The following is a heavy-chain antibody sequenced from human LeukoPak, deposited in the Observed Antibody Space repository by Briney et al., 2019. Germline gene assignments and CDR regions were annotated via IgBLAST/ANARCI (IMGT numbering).Heavy chain of an antibody. J-gene: IGHJ5*02. CDR1: GGSISNYY. CDR2: IYSSGTT. V-gene: IGHV4-4*07. CDR3: ASGSSGYDP. D-gene: IGHD5-12*01. Sequence: SETPSLTCTVSGGSISNYYWSWIRQPAGKGLEWIGRIYSSGTTIYNPSLKSRVTMSVDTSKNQFSLKLSSVTAADTAVYICASGSSGYDPWGQGTLVTVSS.